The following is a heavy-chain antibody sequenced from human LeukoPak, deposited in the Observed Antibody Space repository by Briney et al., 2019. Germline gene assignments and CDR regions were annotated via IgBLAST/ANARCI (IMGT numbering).Heavy chain of an antibody. CDR2: INPSGGT. CDR1: GYTFGIYN. Sequence: ASVKVSCKASGYTFGIYNMHWVRQAPGQGLEWMGIINPSGGTSYAQKLQGRITMTRDTSTSTLYMELSRLRSEDTAVYYCGREGVAGTGLDYWGQGTLVTVSS. J-gene: IGHJ4*01. D-gene: IGHD6-13*01. CDR3: GREGVAGTGLDY. V-gene: IGHV1-46*01.